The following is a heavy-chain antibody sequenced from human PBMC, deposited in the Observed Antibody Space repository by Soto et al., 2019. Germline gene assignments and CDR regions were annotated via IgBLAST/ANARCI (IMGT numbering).Heavy chain of an antibody. D-gene: IGHD3-3*01. Sequence: GGSLGLSCAASGFTFSSYAMVWVRQAPGKGLEWVSTITANSGSTAYGDSVKGRFTISRDNSKSTLYLQMNSLRVEDTAAYYCAKSPEWPNRYFDYQGQGPLVTVSS. J-gene: IGHJ4*02. CDR1: GFTFSSYA. CDR2: ITANSGST. V-gene: IGHV3-23*01. CDR3: AKSPEWPNRYFDY.